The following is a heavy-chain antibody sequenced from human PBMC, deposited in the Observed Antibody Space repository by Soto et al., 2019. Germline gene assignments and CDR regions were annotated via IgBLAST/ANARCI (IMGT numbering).Heavy chain of an antibody. D-gene: IGHD2-2*01. V-gene: IGHV3-23*01. CDR2: ISGSGGST. CDR3: AKDPTYCSSTSCPNDAFDI. CDR1: GFTFSSYA. Sequence: GGSLRLSCAASGFTFSSYAMSWVRQAPGKGLEWVSAISGSGGSTYYADSVKGRFTISRDNSKNTLYLQMNSLRAEDTAVYYCAKDPTYCSSTSCPNDAFDIWGQGTMVTVSS. J-gene: IGHJ3*02.